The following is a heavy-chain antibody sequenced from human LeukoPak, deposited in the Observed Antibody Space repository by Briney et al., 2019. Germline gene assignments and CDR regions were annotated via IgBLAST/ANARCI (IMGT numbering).Heavy chain of an antibody. D-gene: IGHD3-10*01. V-gene: IGHV3-23*01. CDR2: ISASGAST. Sequence: PGGSLRLSCAASGFTFSSYAMSWVRQAPGKGLEWVSTISASGASTFYADSVKGRFTISRDNSKNTLYMQMNSLRAEDTAVYYCAKWYGSGSYYIDYWGQGTLVAVSS. CDR3: AKWYGSGSYYIDY. J-gene: IGHJ4*02. CDR1: GFTFSSYA.